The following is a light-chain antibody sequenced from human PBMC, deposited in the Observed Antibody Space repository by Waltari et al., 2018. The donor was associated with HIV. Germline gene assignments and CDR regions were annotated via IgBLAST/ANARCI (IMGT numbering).Light chain of an antibody. Sequence: DIQMTQSPPALSASVGDRVTITCRASQTISGWLVWYQQKPGKAPKLLIYQASTLDTGVPSRFSGSRSGTEFTLTISSLQPDDFATYYCQQYMSYPYTFGQGTKLEIK. J-gene: IGKJ2*01. V-gene: IGKV1-5*03. CDR3: QQYMSYPYT. CDR1: QTISGW. CDR2: QAS.